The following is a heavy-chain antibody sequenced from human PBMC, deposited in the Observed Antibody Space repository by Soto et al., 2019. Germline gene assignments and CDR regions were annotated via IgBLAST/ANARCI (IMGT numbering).Heavy chain of an antibody. CDR1: GFTFSSYA. D-gene: IGHD3-10*01. V-gene: IGHV3-23*01. Sequence: GGSLRLSCAASGFTFSSYAISWVRQAPGKGLEWVSAISGSGGSTYYADSVKGRFTISRDNSKNTLYLQMNSLRAEDAAVYYCARQGVRGVIISYYYGMDVWGQGTTVTVSS. J-gene: IGHJ6*02. CDR3: ARQGVRGVIISYYYGMDV. CDR2: ISGSGGST.